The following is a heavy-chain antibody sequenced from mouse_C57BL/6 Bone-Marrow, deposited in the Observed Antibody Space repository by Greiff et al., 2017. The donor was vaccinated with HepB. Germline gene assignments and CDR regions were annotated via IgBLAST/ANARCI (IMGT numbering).Heavy chain of an antibody. CDR2: IRNKANGYTT. CDR3: ARYFNYGNFDY. Sequence: EVKLMESGGGLVQPGGSLSLSCAASGFTFTDYYMSWVRQPPGKALEWLGFIRNKANGYTTEYSASVKGRFTISRDNSQSILYLQMNALRAEDSATYYCARYFNYGNFDYWGQGTTLTVSS. J-gene: IGHJ2*01. CDR1: GFTFTDYY. D-gene: IGHD2-1*01. V-gene: IGHV7-3*01.